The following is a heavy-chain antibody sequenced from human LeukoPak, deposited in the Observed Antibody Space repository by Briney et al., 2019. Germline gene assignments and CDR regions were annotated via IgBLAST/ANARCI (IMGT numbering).Heavy chain of an antibody. CDR3: ARVSGYYESSGYYQDNWFDP. D-gene: IGHD3-22*01. Sequence: GGSLRLSCAASGFTFSYYQMNWVRQAPGKGLEWVAVIWYDGGSTKYYADSVKGRFTISRDNSKNTLYLQMNSLRAEDTAVYYCARVSGYYESSGYYQDNWFDPWGQGTLVTVSS. J-gene: IGHJ5*02. CDR2: IWYDGGSTK. V-gene: IGHV3-33*08. CDR1: GFTFSYYQ.